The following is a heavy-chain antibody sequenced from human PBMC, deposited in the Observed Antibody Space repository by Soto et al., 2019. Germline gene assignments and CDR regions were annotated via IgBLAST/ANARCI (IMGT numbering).Heavy chain of an antibody. CDR3: ARDRSGFDP. CDR2: ISSSSSYI. Sequence: EVQLVESGGGLVKPGGSLRLSCAASGFTFSSYSMNWVRQAPGKGLEWVSSISSSSSYIYYADSVKGLFTISRDNAKNSLYLQMNSLRAEHTAVYYCARDRSGFDPCGQGTLVTVSS. V-gene: IGHV3-21*01. J-gene: IGHJ5*02. CDR1: GFTFSSYS.